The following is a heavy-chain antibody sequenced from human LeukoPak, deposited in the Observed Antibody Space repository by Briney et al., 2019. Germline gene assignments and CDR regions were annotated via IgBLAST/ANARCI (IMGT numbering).Heavy chain of an antibody. CDR2: IYHTGST. CDR1: GGSVSDYY. V-gene: IGHV4-59*02. J-gene: IGHJ3*02. Sequence: PSETLSLTCTISGGSVSDYYWSWIRQSPGKGLEWIGYIYHTGSTSYSPSLKSRVTISADTSQNQFSLKLSSVTAPDTAVYYCARSPRGSGSSTLLGVAFDIWGQGTMVTVSS. CDR3: ARSPRGSGSSTLLGVAFDI. D-gene: IGHD3-10*01.